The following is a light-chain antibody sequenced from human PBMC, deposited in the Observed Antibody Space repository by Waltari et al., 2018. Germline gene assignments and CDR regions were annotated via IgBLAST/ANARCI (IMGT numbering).Light chain of an antibody. J-gene: IGKJ1*01. V-gene: IGKV4-1*01. CDR3: QQYFSTPPT. CDR2: WAS. CDR1: SFLVSSDSKNF. Sequence: SFLVSSDSKNFLAWYQQKPGQSPKLLIHWASTRESGVPDRFSGSGSGTDFTLTINTLQGEDVAVYYCQQYFSTPPTFGQGTKVEIK.